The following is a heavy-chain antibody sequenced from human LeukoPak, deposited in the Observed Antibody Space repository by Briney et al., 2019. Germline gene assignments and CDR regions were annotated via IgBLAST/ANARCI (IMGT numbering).Heavy chain of an antibody. Sequence: GGSLRLSCAASGFTFSSYAMHWVRQAPGKGLEWVAVISYDGSNKYYADSVKGRFTISRDNSKNTLYLQMNSLRVEDAAVYYCAKDSGTCCWYFDLWGRGTLVTVSS. V-gene: IGHV3-30-3*02. CDR1: GFTFSSYA. J-gene: IGHJ2*01. D-gene: IGHD2-15*01. CDR2: ISYDGSNK. CDR3: AKDSGTCCWYFDL.